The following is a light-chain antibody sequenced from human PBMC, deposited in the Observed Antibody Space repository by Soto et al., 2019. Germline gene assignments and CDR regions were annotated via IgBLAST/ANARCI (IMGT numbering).Light chain of an antibody. Sequence: EIVLTQSPATLSSFPGDRVTLSCRASQYINTRLAWYQHRPGQAPRLLIYDTSIRASGIPARFSGSGSGTDFTLTISSLDPEDFAVYYCQQRSNRPLTFGQGTRLEIK. CDR2: DTS. CDR1: QYINTR. V-gene: IGKV3-11*01. CDR3: QQRSNRPLT. J-gene: IGKJ5*01.